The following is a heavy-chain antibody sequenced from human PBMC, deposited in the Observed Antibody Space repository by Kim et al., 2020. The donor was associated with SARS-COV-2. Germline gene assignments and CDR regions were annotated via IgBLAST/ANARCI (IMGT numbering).Heavy chain of an antibody. CDR3: ARVSGGV. Sequence: HSGNTNYNPSLRSRVNISVDTSKNQFSLKLSSVAGADTAVYYCARVSGGVWGQGTLVTVSA. V-gene: IGHV4-34*01. J-gene: IGHJ4*02. CDR2: HSGNT. D-gene: IGHD3-16*01.